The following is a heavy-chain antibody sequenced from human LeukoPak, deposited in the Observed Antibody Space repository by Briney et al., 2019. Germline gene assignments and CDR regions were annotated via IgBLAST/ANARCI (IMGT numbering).Heavy chain of an antibody. CDR3: ASVMAVRGVPFDY. J-gene: IGHJ4*02. Sequence: SETLSLTCTVSGGSVSSGSYYWSWIRQPPGKGLEWLGYIYYSGSTNYNPSLKSRVTISVNTSKNQFSLKLSSVTAADTAVYYCASVMAVRGVPFDYWGQGTLVTVSS. D-gene: IGHD3-10*01. V-gene: IGHV4-61*01. CDR2: IYYSGST. CDR1: GGSVSSGSYY.